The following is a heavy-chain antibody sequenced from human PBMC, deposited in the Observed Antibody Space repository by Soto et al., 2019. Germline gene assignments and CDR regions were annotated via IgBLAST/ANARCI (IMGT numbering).Heavy chain of an antibody. D-gene: IGHD2-21*01. CDR1: GFTFDDYA. CDR2: ISWNSGSI. CDR3: EKGKGINYSSYYYMAV. V-gene: IGHV3-9*01. J-gene: IGHJ6*03. Sequence: EVQLVESGGGLVQPGRSLRLSCAASGFTFDDYAMHWVRQAPGKGLEWVSGISWNSGSIGYADSVKGRFTISRDNAKNSLYLQMDSRSTEDTALYYCEKGKGINYSSYYYMAVWGKGTTFTVS.